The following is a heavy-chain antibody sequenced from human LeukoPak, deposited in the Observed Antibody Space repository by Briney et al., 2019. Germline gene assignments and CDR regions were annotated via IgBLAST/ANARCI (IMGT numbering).Heavy chain of an antibody. J-gene: IGHJ6*02. D-gene: IGHD6-19*01. V-gene: IGHV4-61*02. CDR1: GGSISSGNYY. Sequence: SQTLSLTCTVSGGSISSGNYYWNWIRQPAGKGLEWIGRIYTSGSTNYNPSLKSRVTISVDTSKNQFSLKLSSVTAADTAVYYCARLRSSGWFTSSYYYGMDVWGQGTTVTVSS. CDR3: ARLRSSGWFTSSYYYGMDV. CDR2: IYTSGST.